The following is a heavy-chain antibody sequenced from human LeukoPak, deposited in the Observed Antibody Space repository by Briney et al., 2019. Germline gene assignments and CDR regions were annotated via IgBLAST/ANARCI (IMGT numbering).Heavy chain of an antibody. CDR3: ARVPAGRCDGSPSYPVFDL. CDR1: QFGFSKHW. D-gene: IGHD1-1*01. CDR2: IKQDGSDK. V-gene: IGHV3-7*01. Sequence: GGSLRLSCVVSQFGFSKHWMSWVRQAPGQGLKLVANIKQDGSDKYYVDSVKGRFTISRENARNSVYLQMNSLRADDTAVYYCARVPAGRCDGSPSYPVFDLSGQGNLVTVSS. J-gene: IGHJ4*02.